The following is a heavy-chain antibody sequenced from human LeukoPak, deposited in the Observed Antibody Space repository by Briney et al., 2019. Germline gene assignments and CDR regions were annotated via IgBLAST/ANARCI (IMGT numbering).Heavy chain of an antibody. CDR3: ARDLGYYDFWSGYHHYYYYYYMDV. D-gene: IGHD3-3*01. V-gene: IGHV4-4*07. Sequence: STXYNPSLKSRVTMSVDTSKNQFSLKLSSVTAADTAVYYCARDLGYYDFWSGYHHYYYYYYMDVWGKGTTVTVSS. J-gene: IGHJ6*03. CDR2: ST.